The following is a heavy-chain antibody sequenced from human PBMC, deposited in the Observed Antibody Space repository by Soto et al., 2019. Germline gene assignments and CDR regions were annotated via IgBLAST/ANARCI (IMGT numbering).Heavy chain of an antibody. V-gene: IGHV1-18*01. CDR1: GYTFTSYG. Sequence: QVQLVQSGAEVKKPGASVKVSCKASGYTFTSYGIRWVRQAPGQGLEWVGWIRAYNGNTNDAKTLQGRVTMTTDTATSTAYMELRSLRYADTAVYYCARDLPAMDVWGQGTTVTVSS. J-gene: IGHJ6*01. CDR2: IRAYNGNT. CDR3: ARDLPAMDV.